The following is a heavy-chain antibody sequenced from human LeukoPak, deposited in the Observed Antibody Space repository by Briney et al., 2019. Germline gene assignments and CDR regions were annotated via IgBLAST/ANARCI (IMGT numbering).Heavy chain of an antibody. CDR3: ARDGGSYLQPTDY. Sequence: GGSLRLSCAASGFTFTTYAMSWVRQAPGKGLEWVSSITGSGDSTYYADSVKGRFTISRDNSENTLYLQMNSLRAEDTAVYHCARDGGSYLQPTDYWGQGTLVTVSS. D-gene: IGHD1-26*01. J-gene: IGHJ4*02. CDR1: GFTFTTYA. CDR2: ITGSGDST. V-gene: IGHV3-23*01.